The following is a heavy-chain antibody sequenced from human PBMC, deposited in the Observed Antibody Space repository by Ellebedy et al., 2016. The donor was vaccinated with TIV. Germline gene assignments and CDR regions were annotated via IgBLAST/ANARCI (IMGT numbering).Heavy chain of an antibody. CDR2: ISSDGGNQ. CDR3: ARAGEKWELNY. D-gene: IGHD1-26*01. J-gene: IGHJ4*02. Sequence: GGSLRLSCAASGFTFSYFPMHWVRQAPGKGLEWVALISSDGGNQYYADSVKGRFTVSRDGSKNTLYLEMNSLRLDDTAVYYCARAGEKWELNYWGQGALVTVSS. CDR1: GFTFSYFP. V-gene: IGHV3-30*04.